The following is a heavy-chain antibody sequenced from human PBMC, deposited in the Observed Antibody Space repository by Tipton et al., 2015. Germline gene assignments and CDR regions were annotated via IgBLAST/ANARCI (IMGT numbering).Heavy chain of an antibody. J-gene: IGHJ5*02. CDR2: LYYTGST. V-gene: IGHV4-39*07. CDR3: ARGGAGYYYDSVGYLS. D-gene: IGHD3-22*01. CDR1: GGSISRSSYY. Sequence: TLSLTCTVSGGSISRSSYYWAWLRQPPGKGLEWIGNLYYTGSTYYNVSLKSRVTISVDTSKNQFSLKLNSVTAADTAVYYCARGGAGYYYDSVGYLSWGQGTLVTVSS.